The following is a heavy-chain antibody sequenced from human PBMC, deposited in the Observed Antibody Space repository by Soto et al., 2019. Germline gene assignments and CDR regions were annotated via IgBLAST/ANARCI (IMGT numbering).Heavy chain of an antibody. CDR1: GGSISSYS. CDR2: IYYSGNT. D-gene: IGHD5-18*01. CDR3: ARSPPAMVAPNI. Sequence: QVQLQESGPGLVKPSETLSLTCTVSGGSISSYSWSWIRQPPGKGLEWIGYIYYSGNTYYNPSLKSPVTTSVDPSKNQLSRNLTSVPAADTAVYYGARSPPAMVAPNIWGQGTLVTVSS. V-gene: IGHV4-59*01. J-gene: IGHJ4*02.